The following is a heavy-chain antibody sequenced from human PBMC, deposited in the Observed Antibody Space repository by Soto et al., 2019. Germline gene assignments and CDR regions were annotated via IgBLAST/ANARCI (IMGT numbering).Heavy chain of an antibody. J-gene: IGHJ5*02. CDR1: GGSISSSS. CDR2: IFYTGST. CDR3: ARRVHFNGVITHDNWPAP. D-gene: IGHD3-10*01. V-gene: IGHV4-59*08. Sequence: SETLSLTCTVSGGSISSSSWNWIRQAPGKRLEWIGCIFYTGSTNFNPSLESRVAMSLDTSKNQFSLRLSSVTAADTAVYYCARRVHFNGVITHDNWPAPWGQGSWVTVSS.